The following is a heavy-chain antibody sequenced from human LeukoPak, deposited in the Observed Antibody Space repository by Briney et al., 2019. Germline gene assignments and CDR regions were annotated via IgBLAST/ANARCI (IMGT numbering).Heavy chain of an antibody. CDR2: INHSGST. CDR1: GGSFSGYY. V-gene: IGHV4-34*01. J-gene: IGHJ5*02. D-gene: IGHD3-3*01. Sequence: SETLSLTCAVYGGSFSGYYWSWIRQPPGKGLEWIGEINHSGSTNYNPSLKSRVTISVDTSKNQFSLKLSSVTAADTAVYYCATLSIAKSGWFDPWGQGTLVTVSS. CDR3: ATLSIAKSGWFDP.